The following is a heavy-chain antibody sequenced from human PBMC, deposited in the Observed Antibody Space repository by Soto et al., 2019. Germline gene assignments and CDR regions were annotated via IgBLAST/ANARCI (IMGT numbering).Heavy chain of an antibody. V-gene: IGHV4-61*01. J-gene: IGHJ6*02. CDR1: GGSVSSGSYY. CDR3: ARDDYGGNSGYGVDV. CDR2: IYYSGST. D-gene: IGHD4-17*01. Sequence: SETLSLTCTVSGGSVSSGSYYWSWIRQPPGKGLEWIGYIYYSGSTNYNPSLKSRVTISVDTSKNQFSLKLSSVTAADTAVYYCARDDYGGNSGYGVDVWGQGTTVTVSS.